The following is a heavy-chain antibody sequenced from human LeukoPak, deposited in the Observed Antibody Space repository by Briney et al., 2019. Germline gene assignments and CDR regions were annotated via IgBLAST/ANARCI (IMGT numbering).Heavy chain of an antibody. CDR2: IWYDGRNK. D-gene: IGHD1-1*01. CDR1: GLTLSHHG. Sequence: GGSLRLSCTTSGLTLSHHGMHWVRQAPGKGLEWVAFIWYDGRNKFHADYVKGRFTLSRDNSKNTLFLQMDSLRVEDTAVYHCVKGSSGTNLLVYFDSWGQGTLVTVAS. CDR3: VKGSSGTNLLVYFDS. J-gene: IGHJ4*02. V-gene: IGHV3-30*02.